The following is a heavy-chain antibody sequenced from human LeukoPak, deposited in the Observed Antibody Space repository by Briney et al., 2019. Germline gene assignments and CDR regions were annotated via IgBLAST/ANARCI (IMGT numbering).Heavy chain of an antibody. CDR2: ISSSGTTI. J-gene: IGHJ4*02. Sequence: GGSLRLSCAASGFTFSDYYMSWIRQAPGKGLEWVSYISSSGTTIYYADSVKGRFTISRDNAKNSLYLQMNSLRAEDTAVYYCAKDGIHNYYDSSGYYGYWGQGTLVTVSS. D-gene: IGHD3-22*01. V-gene: IGHV3-11*04. CDR1: GFTFSDYY. CDR3: AKDGIHNYYDSSGYYGY.